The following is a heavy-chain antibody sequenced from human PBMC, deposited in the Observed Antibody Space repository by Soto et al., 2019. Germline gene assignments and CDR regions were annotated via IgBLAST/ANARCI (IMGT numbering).Heavy chain of an antibody. CDR3: ARRSLGYCSGGSCFQGDYYYGMDV. D-gene: IGHD2-15*01. CDR2: IYYSGST. CDR1: GGSIRSSSYY. V-gene: IGHV4-39*01. J-gene: IGHJ6*02. Sequence: PSETLSLTCTVSGGSIRSSSYYWGWIRQPPGKGLEWIGSIYYSGSTYYNPSLKSRVTISVDTSKNQFSLKLSSVTAADTAVYYCARRSLGYCSGGSCFQGDYYYGMDVWGQGTTVTVSS.